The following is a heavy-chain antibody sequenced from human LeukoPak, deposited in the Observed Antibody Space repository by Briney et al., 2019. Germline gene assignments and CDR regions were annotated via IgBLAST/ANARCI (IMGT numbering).Heavy chain of an antibody. CDR1: GYTFTSYG. CDR3: ARGPWYYDFWSGYPNSFDP. CDR2: ISAYNGNT. J-gene: IGHJ5*02. Sequence: ASVKVSCKASGYTFTSYGISWVRQAPGQGLEGMGWISAYNGNTNYAQKLQGRVTMTTDTSTSTAYMELRSLRSDDTAVYYCARGPWYYDFWSGYPNSFDPWGQGTLVTVSS. V-gene: IGHV1-18*01. D-gene: IGHD3-3*01.